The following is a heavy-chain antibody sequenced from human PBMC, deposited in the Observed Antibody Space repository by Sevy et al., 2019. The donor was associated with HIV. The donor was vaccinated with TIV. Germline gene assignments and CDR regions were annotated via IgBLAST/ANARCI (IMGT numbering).Heavy chain of an antibody. CDR1: GFTFSSYA. Sequence: GGSLRLSCAASGFTFSSYAMHWVRQAPDKGLEWVAVISYDGSNKYYADSVKGRFTISRDNSKNTLYLQMNSLRAEDTAVYYCARARVVAANWFDPWGQGTLVTVSS. J-gene: IGHJ5*02. V-gene: IGHV3-30-3*01. CDR3: ARARVVAANWFDP. CDR2: ISYDGSNK. D-gene: IGHD2-15*01.